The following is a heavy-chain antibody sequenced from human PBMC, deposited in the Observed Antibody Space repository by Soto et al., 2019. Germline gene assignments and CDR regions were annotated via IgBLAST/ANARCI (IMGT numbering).Heavy chain of an antibody. J-gene: IGHJ6*02. Sequence: ASVTVSCQASGYTFTSYGINWVRQAPGQGLEWMGWISGYNGNTNYAQKLQGRVTVTTDTSTSTAYMELRSLRSDDTALYYCARSAGYGMDVWGQGTTVTVSS. V-gene: IGHV1-18*01. CDR3: ARSAGYGMDV. CDR1: GYTFTSYG. CDR2: ISGYNGNT.